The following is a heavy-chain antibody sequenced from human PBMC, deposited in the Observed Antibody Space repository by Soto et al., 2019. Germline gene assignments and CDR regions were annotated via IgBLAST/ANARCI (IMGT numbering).Heavy chain of an antibody. V-gene: IGHV4-61*01. Sequence: SETLSLTCTVSGGSVSSGSYYWSWIRQPPGKGLEWIGYISYSGSTNYNPSLKSRVTISVDTSKNQFSLKLSSVTAADTAVYYCAREPTTVANYYYYALDVWGQGTTVTVSS. CDR2: ISYSGST. CDR1: GGSVSSGSYY. D-gene: IGHD4-17*01. CDR3: AREPTTVANYYYYALDV. J-gene: IGHJ6*02.